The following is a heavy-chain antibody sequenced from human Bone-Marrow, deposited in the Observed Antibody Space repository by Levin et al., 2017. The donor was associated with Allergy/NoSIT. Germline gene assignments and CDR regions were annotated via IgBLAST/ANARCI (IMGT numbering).Heavy chain of an antibody. V-gene: IGHV3-23*01. Sequence: RAGGSLRLSCAASGFTFSSYAMGWVRQAPGKGLEWVSTLRTGGGSTVDADSVKGRFTISGDSSKSTLYLQMNSLRVEDTAVYYCVKEPLGSGFGFDYWGQGTLVTVSS. J-gene: IGHJ4*02. CDR3: VKEPLGSGFGFDY. D-gene: IGHD6-19*01. CDR2: LRTGGGST. CDR1: GFTFSSYA.